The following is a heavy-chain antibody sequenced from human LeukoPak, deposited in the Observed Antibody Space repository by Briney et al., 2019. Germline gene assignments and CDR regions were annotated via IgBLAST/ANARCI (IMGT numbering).Heavy chain of an antibody. CDR2: ISGSGGST. CDR3: AKGSLRFLEWLHVDY. J-gene: IGHJ4*02. CDR1: GFTFSSYA. Sequence: PGGSLRLSCAASGFTFSSYAMSGVPQAPGKGLEWVSAISGSGGSTYYADSVKGRFTISRDNSKNTLYLQMNSLRAEDTAVYYCAKGSLRFLEWLHVDYWGQGTLVTVSS. V-gene: IGHV3-23*01. D-gene: IGHD3-3*01.